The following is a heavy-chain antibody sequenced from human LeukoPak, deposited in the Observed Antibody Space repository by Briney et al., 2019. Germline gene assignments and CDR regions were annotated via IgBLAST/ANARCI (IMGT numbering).Heavy chain of an antibody. D-gene: IGHD5-18*01. Sequence: TGGSLRLSCAASGFTFSSYGMHWVRQAPGKGLEWVAFIRYDGSNKYYADSVKGRFTISRDNSENTLYLQMNSLRAEDTAVYYCATEGIQLWTIDYWGQGTLVTVSS. CDR2: IRYDGSNK. CDR1: GFTFSSYG. J-gene: IGHJ4*02. CDR3: ATEGIQLWTIDY. V-gene: IGHV3-30*02.